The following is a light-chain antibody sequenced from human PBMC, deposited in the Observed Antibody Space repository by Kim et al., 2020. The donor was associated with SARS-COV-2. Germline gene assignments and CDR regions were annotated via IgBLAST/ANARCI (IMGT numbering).Light chain of an antibody. CDR2: EDK. Sequence: STGQTVSFPCSGDKLVDESASWYSQKPGQSPVVVIYEDKTRPSGIPERFSASNSGHTATLTTGGTQAMDEADYYCQAWDSSTVVFGGGTQLTVL. J-gene: IGLJ2*01. CDR3: QAWDSSTVV. V-gene: IGLV3-1*01. CDR1: KLVDES.